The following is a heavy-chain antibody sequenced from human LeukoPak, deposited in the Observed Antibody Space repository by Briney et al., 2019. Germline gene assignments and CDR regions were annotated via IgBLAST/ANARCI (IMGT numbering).Heavy chain of an antibody. CDR1: GFTVSSNY. CDR2: IYSGGST. J-gene: IGHJ4*02. D-gene: IGHD4-17*01. Sequence: PRGSLRLSCAASGFTVSSNYMSWVRQAPGKGLEWVSVIYSGGSTYYADSVKGRFTISRDNSKNTLYLQMNSLRAEDTAVYYCARETSYGDYEGGQVYWGQGTLVTVSS. V-gene: IGHV3-53*01. CDR3: ARETSYGDYEGGQVY.